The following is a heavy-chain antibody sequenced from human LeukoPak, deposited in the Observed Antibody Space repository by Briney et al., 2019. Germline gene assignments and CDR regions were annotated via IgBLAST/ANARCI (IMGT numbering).Heavy chain of an antibody. CDR1: GGSISSSSYY. V-gene: IGHV4-39*07. D-gene: IGHD4-17*01. CDR3: ARLFYGDYVNY. J-gene: IGHJ4*02. CDR2: IYYSGST. Sequence: SETLSLTCTVSGGSISSSSYYWGWIRQPPGKGLEWIGSIYYSGSTYYNPSLKSRVTISVDTSKNQFSLKLSSVTAADAAVYYCARLFYGDYVNYWGQGTLVTVSS.